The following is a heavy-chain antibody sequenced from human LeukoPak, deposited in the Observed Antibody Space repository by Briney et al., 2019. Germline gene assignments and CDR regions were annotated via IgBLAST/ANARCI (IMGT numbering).Heavy chain of an antibody. D-gene: IGHD6-13*01. CDR1: GYTFTSYG. CDR3: ARVYSSSWYFSSWYFDL. Sequence: ASVKVSCKASGYTFTSYGISWVRQAPGQGLEWMGGISAYNGNTNYAQKLQGRVTMTTDTSTSTAYMELRSLRPDDTAVYYCARVYSSSWYFSSWYFDLWGRGTLGTVSS. CDR2: ISAYNGNT. V-gene: IGHV1-18*01. J-gene: IGHJ2*01.